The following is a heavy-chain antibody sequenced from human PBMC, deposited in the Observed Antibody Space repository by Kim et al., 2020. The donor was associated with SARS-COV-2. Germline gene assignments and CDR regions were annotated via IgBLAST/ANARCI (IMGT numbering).Heavy chain of an antibody. CDR2: INHSGST. D-gene: IGHD3-16*01. Sequence: SETLSLTCAVYGGSFSGYYWSWIRQPPGKGLEWIGEINHSGSTNYNPSLKSRVTISVDTSKNQFSLKLSSVTAADTAVYYCARGRGSPVIIRNWFDPWGQGTLVTVSS. CDR3: ARGRGSPVIIRNWFDP. CDR1: GGSFSGYY. J-gene: IGHJ5*02. V-gene: IGHV4-34*01.